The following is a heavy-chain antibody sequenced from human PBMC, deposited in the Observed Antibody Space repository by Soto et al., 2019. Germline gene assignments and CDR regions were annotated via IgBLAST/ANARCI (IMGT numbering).Heavy chain of an antibody. CDR3: AVGFHWFDS. V-gene: IGHV3-7*01. CDR2: IKYDGGEQ. J-gene: IGHJ5*01. CDR1: GFTFGNFW. Sequence: GSLRLSCAASGFTFGNFWMSWVRPAPGKGLDWVANIKYDGGEQNYVDSVKGRFTISRDNTKNSLYLQMNSLRAEDTAVYYCAVGFHWFDSWGQGSLVTVSP.